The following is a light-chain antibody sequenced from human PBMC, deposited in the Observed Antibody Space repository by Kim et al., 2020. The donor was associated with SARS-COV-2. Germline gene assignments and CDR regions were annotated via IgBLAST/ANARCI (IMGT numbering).Light chain of an antibody. CDR2: DAS. J-gene: IGKJ4*01. CDR3: QQFDNPPLT. Sequence: DIQMTQSPSSLSASVGDRVTITCQASQDISNHLNWYQQKPGKAPQLLMYDASNLATGVPSRFSGSGSETDFTFTISSLQPEDIATYYCQQFDNPPLTFGGGTKVDIK. V-gene: IGKV1-33*01. CDR1: QDISNH.